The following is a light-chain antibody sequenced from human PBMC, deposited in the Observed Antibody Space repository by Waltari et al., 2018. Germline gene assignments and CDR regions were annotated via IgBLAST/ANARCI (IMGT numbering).Light chain of an antibody. CDR1: SSNIGSYY. V-gene: IGLV1-47*01. CDR2: GNN. Sequence: QSLLTQPPSASGTPGQRVPIPCSGSSSNIGSYYVYWYQQLPGTAPKLLIDGNNQRPSGVPDRFSGSKSGTSGSLAISGLRSEDEADYYCAAWDDRLRGVVFGGGTKLTV. J-gene: IGLJ2*01. CDR3: AAWDDRLRGVV.